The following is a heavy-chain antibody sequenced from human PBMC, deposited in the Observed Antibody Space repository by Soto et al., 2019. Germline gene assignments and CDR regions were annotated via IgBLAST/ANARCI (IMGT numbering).Heavy chain of an antibody. J-gene: IGHJ4*02. CDR2: INAGNGNT. CDR1: GYTFTSYA. CDR3: ARDLAFGLSDY. V-gene: IGHV1-3*01. Sequence: ASVKVSCKASGYTFTSYAIHWVRQAPGQRLEWMGWINAGNGNTKYSQKFQGRVTITRDTSASTGYMELSSLRSEDTAVYYCARDLAFGLSDYWGQGTLVTVSS. D-gene: IGHD3-10*01.